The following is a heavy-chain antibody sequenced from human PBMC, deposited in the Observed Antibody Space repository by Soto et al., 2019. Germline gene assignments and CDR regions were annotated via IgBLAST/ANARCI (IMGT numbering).Heavy chain of an antibody. Sequence: WWSLRLSCVASGFTFSTSVMHWVRQPPGKGLEWVALISNDGDEKYYGDSVEGRFSISRDNSKNTLYLQMSSLRAEDTAVYFCAKARVRIAGADSFDHWGQGTLVTVSS. D-gene: IGHD1-26*01. V-gene: IGHV3-30*18. J-gene: IGHJ4*02. CDR1: GFTFSTSV. CDR3: AKARVRIAGADSFDH. CDR2: ISNDGDEK.